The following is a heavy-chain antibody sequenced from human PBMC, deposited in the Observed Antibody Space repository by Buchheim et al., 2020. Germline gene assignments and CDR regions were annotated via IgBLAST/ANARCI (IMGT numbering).Heavy chain of an antibody. D-gene: IGHD3-10*01. Sequence: VQLVESGGGLVQPGESLKLSCAASGFTFSSYAMHWVRQAPGKGLEWVAVISYDGSNKYYADSVKGRFTISRDNSKNTLYLQMNSLRAEDTAVYYCARDGEWLDYYYYYGMDVWGQGTT. J-gene: IGHJ6*02. CDR3: ARDGEWLDYYYYYGMDV. CDR1: GFTFSSYA. V-gene: IGHV3-30-3*01. CDR2: ISYDGSNK.